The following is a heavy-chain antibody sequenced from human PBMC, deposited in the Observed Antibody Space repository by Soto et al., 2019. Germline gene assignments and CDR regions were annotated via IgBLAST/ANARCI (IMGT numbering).Heavy chain of an antibody. D-gene: IGHD5-12*01. J-gene: IGHJ4*02. CDR3: ARYGDGYTVFDF. V-gene: IGHV4-59*13. CDR2: IYNSGST. Sequence: SETLSLTCTVSGGSISSYYWSWIRQPPGKGLEWIGYIYNSGSTNYNPSLKSRVTISLDTSKNQFSLKLSSVTAADTAVYYCARYGDGYTVFDFWGQGTRVTVS. CDR1: GGSISSYY.